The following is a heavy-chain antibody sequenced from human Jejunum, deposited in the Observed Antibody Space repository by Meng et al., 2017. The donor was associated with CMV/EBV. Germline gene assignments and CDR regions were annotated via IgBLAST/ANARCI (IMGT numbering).Heavy chain of an antibody. J-gene: IGHJ4*02. CDR2: VNPNTGST. CDR3: ARDGLAIAVADYYFDY. Sequence: STCSEYVVHWVRQVRGQGLEWMGRVNPNTGSTNYTQKAHGRVARISDTSISADYMQLIHLTSEDSAVYDVARDGLAIAVADYYFDYWGQGTLVTVSS. D-gene: IGHD6-19*01. CDR1: STCSEYV. V-gene: IGHV1-2*06.